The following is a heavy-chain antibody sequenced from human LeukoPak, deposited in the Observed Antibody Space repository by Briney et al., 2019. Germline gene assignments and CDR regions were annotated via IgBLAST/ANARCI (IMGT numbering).Heavy chain of an antibody. D-gene: IGHD2-15*01. CDR2: MNPNSGNT. CDR3: AVGVAAYYDAFDI. J-gene: IGHJ3*02. V-gene: IGHV1-8*01. Sequence: ASVKVSCKASGYTFTSYDINWVRRATGQGLEWMGWMNPNSGNTGYAQKFQGRVTMTRNTSISTAYMELSSLRSEDTAVYYCAVGVAAYYDAFDIWGQGTMVTVSS. CDR1: GYTFTSYD.